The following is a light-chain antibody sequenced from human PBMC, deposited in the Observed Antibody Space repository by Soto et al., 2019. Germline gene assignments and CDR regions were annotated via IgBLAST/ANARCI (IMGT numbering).Light chain of an antibody. CDR2: DAS. V-gene: IGKV3-20*01. CDR3: QQYGTSPPLT. J-gene: IGKJ4*01. CDR1: QTVSSNY. Sequence: EIVLTQSPGTLSLSPGERATLSCRASQTVSSNYLAWCQQRPGQAPRLLIYDASSRATGIPDRFSGSGSATDFTLTISRLEPEDFAVYYCQQYGTSPPLTFGGGTKVDIK.